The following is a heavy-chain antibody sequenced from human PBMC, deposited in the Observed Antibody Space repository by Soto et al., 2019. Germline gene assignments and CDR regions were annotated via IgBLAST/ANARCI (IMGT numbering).Heavy chain of an antibody. J-gene: IGHJ3*02. Sequence: DSVKGRFTISRDNSKNTLYLQMNGLRAEDTAVYYCARAGSERTGAFDIWGQGTMVTVSS. CDR3: ARAGSERTGAFDI. V-gene: IGHV3-30*07. D-gene: IGHD6-25*01.